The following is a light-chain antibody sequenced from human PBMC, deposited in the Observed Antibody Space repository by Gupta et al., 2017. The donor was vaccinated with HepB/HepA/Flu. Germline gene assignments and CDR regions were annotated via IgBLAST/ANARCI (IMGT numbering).Light chain of an antibody. Sequence: EIVLTQSPATLSLSPGERATLSCRASQSVSNRLAWYQQKRGQAPRLLIYDASNRAAGIPARFSGSGYRKDFTLTISSREPEDFAVYYCHQHANWSRITFVQGTRLEIK. CDR1: QSVSNR. CDR3: HQHANWSRIT. CDR2: DAS. J-gene: IGKJ5*01. V-gene: IGKV3-11*01.